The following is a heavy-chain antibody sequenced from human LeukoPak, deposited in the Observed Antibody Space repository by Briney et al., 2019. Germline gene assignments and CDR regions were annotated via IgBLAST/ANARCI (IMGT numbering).Heavy chain of an antibody. CDR2: VNRDGSST. Sequence: GGSLRLSCAASGFTYSVYWMHWVRQAPGKGLVWVSRVNRDGSSTSYADSVKGRFTISRDSAKNTLSLQMNSLRAEDTAVYYCARDRSISAAGDTYWGQGTLVTVSS. J-gene: IGHJ4*02. V-gene: IGHV3-74*01. CDR1: GFTYSVYW. CDR3: ARDRSISAAGDTY. D-gene: IGHD6-13*01.